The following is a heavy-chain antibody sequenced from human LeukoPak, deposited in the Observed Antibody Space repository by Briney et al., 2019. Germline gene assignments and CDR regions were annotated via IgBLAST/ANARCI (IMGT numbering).Heavy chain of an antibody. V-gene: IGHV1-8*01. J-gene: IGHJ3*02. CDR3: AKAIYSKYDAFDI. CDR2: MNPNSGNT. CDR1: GYTFTSYD. Sequence: ASVKVSCKASGYTFTSYDINWVRQATGQGLEWMGWMNPNSGNTGYAQKFQGRVTMTRNTSISTAYMELRSLRSDDTAVYYCAKAIYSKYDAFDIWGQGTMVTVSS. D-gene: IGHD4-11*01.